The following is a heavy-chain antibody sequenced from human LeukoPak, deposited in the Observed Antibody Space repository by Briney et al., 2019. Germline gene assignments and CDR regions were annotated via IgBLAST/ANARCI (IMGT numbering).Heavy chain of an antibody. V-gene: IGHV4-30-2*01. CDR1: GGSISSGGYS. CDR2: IYHSGST. D-gene: IGHD2-2*01. CDR3: ARAVDCSSTSCPIDY. J-gene: IGHJ4*02. Sequence: SSQTLSLTCAVSGGSISSGGYSWRWIRQPPGKGLEWIGYIYHSGSTYYNPSLKSRVTISVDRSKNQFSLKLSSVTAADTAVYYCARAVDCSSTSCPIDYWGQGTLVTVSS.